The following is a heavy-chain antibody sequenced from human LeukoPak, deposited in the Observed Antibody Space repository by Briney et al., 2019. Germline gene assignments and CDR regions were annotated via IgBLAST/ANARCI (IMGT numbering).Heavy chain of an antibody. CDR2: IYYSGST. CDR3: ARVCPHSSWHESAFDI. V-gene: IGHV4-31*03. CDR1: GGSIISGGYY. J-gene: IGHJ3*02. D-gene: IGHD6-13*01. Sequence: QTLSLTFTVSGGSIISGGYYWSWIRQHPGKGLEWIGYIYYSGSTYYNPSLKSRVTISVDTSKNQFSLKLSSVTAADTAVYYCARVCPHSSWHESAFDIWGQGTMVTVSS.